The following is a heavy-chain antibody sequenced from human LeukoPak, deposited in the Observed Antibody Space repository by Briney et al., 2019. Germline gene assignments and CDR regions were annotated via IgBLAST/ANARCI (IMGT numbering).Heavy chain of an antibody. V-gene: IGHV3-9*01. CDR3: AKGSSAGYSYGYGIDY. CDR1: GFTFDDYA. CDR2: ISWNSGSI. D-gene: IGHD5-18*01. J-gene: IGHJ4*02. Sequence: PGRSLRLSCAASGFTFDDYAMHWVRQAPGKRLEWVSGISWNSGSIGYADSVKGRFTISRDNAKNSLYLQMNSLRAEDTALYYCAKGSSAGYSYGYGIDYWGQGTLVTVSS.